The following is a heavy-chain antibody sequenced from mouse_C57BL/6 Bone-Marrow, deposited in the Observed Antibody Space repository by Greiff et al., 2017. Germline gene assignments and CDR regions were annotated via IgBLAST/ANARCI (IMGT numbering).Heavy chain of an antibody. D-gene: IGHD1-1*01. V-gene: IGHV5-15*01. J-gene: IGHJ4*01. Sequence: EVQGVESGGGLVQPGGSLKLSCAASGFTFSDYGMAWVRQAPRKGPEWVAFISNLAYSIYYADTVTGRFTISRENAKNTLYLEMSSLRSEDTAMYYCARHRSRNCCYAMDYWGQGTSVTVSS. CDR2: ISNLAYSI. CDR3: ARHRSRNCCYAMDY. CDR1: GFTFSDYG.